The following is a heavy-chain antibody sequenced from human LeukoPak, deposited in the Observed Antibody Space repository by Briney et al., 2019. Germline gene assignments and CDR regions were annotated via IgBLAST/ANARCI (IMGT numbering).Heavy chain of an antibody. Sequence: SETLSLTCTVSGGSISSSSYYWGWIRQPPGKGLEWIGSIYYSGSTYYNPSLKSRVTISVDKSKNQFSLKLSSVTAADTAVYYCARDNVVVPAARGMFDPWGQGTLVTVSP. J-gene: IGHJ5*02. D-gene: IGHD2-2*01. V-gene: IGHV4-39*07. CDR2: IYYSGST. CDR1: GGSISSSSYY. CDR3: ARDNVVVPAARGMFDP.